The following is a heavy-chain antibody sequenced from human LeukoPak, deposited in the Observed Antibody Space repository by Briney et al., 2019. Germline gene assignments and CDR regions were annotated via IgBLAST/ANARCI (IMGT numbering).Heavy chain of an antibody. J-gene: IGHJ4*02. CDR2: IYYSGST. D-gene: IGHD3-10*01. CDR3: ASAWFGAFDY. Sequence: PSETLSLTCTVSGGSISSSSYYWGWIRQPPGKGLEWIGSIYYSGSTYYNPSLKSRVTISVDTSKNQFSLKLSSVTAADTAVYYCASAWFGAFDYWGQGTLVTVSS. CDR1: GGSISSSSYY. V-gene: IGHV4-39*07.